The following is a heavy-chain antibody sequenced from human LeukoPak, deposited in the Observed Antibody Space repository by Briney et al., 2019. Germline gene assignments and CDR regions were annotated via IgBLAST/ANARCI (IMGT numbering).Heavy chain of an antibody. Sequence: SETLSLTCTVSGDSISTYYWSWLRQPPGKGLEWIAYIYYSGSTNYNPSLKSRVTISVDTSKNQFSLNLRSVTAVDTAVYYCARGRYDILTGYYGYFDYWGQGVLVPVSS. CDR2: IYYSGST. D-gene: IGHD3-9*01. V-gene: IGHV4-59*01. CDR1: GDSISTYY. J-gene: IGHJ4*02. CDR3: ARGRYDILTGYYGYFDY.